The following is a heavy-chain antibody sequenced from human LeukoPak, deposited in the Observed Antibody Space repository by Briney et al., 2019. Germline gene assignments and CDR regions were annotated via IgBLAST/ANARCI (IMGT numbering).Heavy chain of an antibody. D-gene: IGHD3/OR15-3a*01. CDR2: IYYTGAT. J-gene: IGHJ5*02. V-gene: IGHV4-4*07. Sequence: SETLSFTCTVSGGSISTYYWSWIRQPAGKGLEWFGRIYYTGATNYNPSLNSRVTMSVDTSKNQLSLRLNSMTAADTAVYYCARAQSGLFSRFDPWGQGTLVTVSS. CDR3: ARAQSGLFSRFDP. CDR1: GGSISTYY.